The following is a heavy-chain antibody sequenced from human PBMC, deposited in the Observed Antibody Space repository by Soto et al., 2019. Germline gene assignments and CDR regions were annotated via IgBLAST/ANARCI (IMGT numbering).Heavy chain of an antibody. J-gene: IGHJ4*02. CDR3: ARGSAYSDYDLEY. V-gene: IGHV3-23*01. D-gene: IGHD4-17*01. CDR1: GFTFSSYA. Sequence: PXGSLRLSCSASGFTFSSYAMTWVRQAPGKGLEWVSGVSGTGGSAYYADSVKGRFTISRDKSTNTLYLHMNSLRAEDTAVYYCARGSAYSDYDLEYWGPGNLVTVSS. CDR2: VSGTGGSA.